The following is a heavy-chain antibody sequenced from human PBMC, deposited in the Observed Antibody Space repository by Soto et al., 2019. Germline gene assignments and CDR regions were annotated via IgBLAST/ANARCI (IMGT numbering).Heavy chain of an antibody. D-gene: IGHD3-10*01. J-gene: IGHJ4*02. V-gene: IGHV3-23*01. CDR2: ISGSGGST. CDR1: GFTFSGYS. CDR3: ARGTRGYYYGSGSYYKTLDY. Sequence: GGPLRFSFAASGFTFSGYSMSWVRQAPGKGLEWVSGISGSGGSTYYADSVKGRFTISRDNSKHTLYLQMSSLRSEDTAVYYCARGTRGYYYGSGSYYKTLDYWGQGTLVTVSS.